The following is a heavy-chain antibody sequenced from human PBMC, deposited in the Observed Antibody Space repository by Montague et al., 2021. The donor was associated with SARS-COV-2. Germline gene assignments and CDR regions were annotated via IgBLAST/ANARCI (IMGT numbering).Heavy chain of an antibody. CDR1: GDSISSGSYY. CDR3: ATADFWSDYFYFDY. D-gene: IGHD3-3*01. J-gene: IGHJ4*02. V-gene: IGHV4-61*02. CDR2: SYSSGSN. Sequence: TLSLTCTVSGDSISSGSYYWSWMPQPAGMGLEWNGRSYSSGSNNYNPSLQSRVTLSVNTTKNQFCLKLSSVTAADTAVYYCATADFWSDYFYFDYWGQGTLVTVSS.